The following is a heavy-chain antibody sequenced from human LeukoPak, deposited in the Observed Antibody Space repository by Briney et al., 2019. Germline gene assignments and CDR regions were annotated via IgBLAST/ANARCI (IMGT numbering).Heavy chain of an antibody. Sequence: GGSLRLSCVASGLSFSSYWMTWVRQAPGKALEWVANIKEDGSAKSYLDSVKGRFTISRDNAKNSLYLQMDSLRVEDTAVYYCARDYDYFSGHNLDAYDIWGQGTTVTVSS. J-gene: IGHJ3*02. D-gene: IGHD2-15*01. CDR1: GLSFSSYW. CDR2: IKEDGSAK. V-gene: IGHV3-7*01. CDR3: ARDYDYFSGHNLDAYDI.